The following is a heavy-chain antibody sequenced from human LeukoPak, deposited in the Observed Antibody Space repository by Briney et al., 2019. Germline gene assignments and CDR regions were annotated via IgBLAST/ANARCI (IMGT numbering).Heavy chain of an antibody. CDR1: GFTFSIHA. D-gene: IGHD6-19*01. J-gene: IGHJ4*02. CDR3: AKDLGSGIAVAATFDY. V-gene: IGHV3-23*01. Sequence: GGSLRLSCAASGFTFSIHAMSWVRQAPGKGLEWVSTISGTGGNTHYADSVKGRFTISRDNSKNTLYLQMNSLRAEDTAVYYCAKDLGSGIAVAATFDYWGQGTLVTVSS. CDR2: ISGTGGNT.